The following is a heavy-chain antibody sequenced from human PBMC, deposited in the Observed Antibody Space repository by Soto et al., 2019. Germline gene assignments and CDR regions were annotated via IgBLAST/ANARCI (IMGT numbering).Heavy chain of an antibody. CDR1: GFTFSSYA. CDR2: ISYDGSNK. V-gene: IGHV3-30*04. J-gene: IGHJ4*02. Sequence: GGSLRLSCAASGFTFSSYAMHWVRQAPGKGLEWVAVISYDGSNKCYADSVKGRFTISRDNSKNTLYLQMNSLRAEDTAVYYCAREGAGAYFDYWGQGTLVTVSS. D-gene: IGHD6-19*01. CDR3: AREGAGAYFDY.